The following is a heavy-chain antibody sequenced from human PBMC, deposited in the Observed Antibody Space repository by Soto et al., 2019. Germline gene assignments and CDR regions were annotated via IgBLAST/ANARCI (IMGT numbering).Heavy chain of an antibody. CDR3: AKGGAGSGMDV. CDR1: GFTFSSYG. V-gene: IGHV3-30*18. D-gene: IGHD1-26*01. CDR2: ISYDGSNK. J-gene: IGHJ6*02. Sequence: QVQLVESGGGVVQPGRSLRLSCAASGFTFSSYGMHWVRQAPGKGLEWVAVISYDGSNKYYADSVKGRFTISRDNSENRLYLEMNSLRGEDPAVYFCAKGGAGSGMDVWVQGTTVTVSS.